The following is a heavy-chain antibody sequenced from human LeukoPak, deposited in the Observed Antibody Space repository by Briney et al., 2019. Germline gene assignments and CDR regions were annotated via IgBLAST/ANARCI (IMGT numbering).Heavy chain of an antibody. CDR3: AKAFTSYWYFDP. V-gene: IGHV3-23*02. CDR1: GFTFSSYA. J-gene: IGHJ2*01. CDR2: IGGGSGSTY. D-gene: IGHD2/OR15-2a*01. Sequence: GESLRLSCAASGFTFSSYAMNWVRQAPGKGLEWVSSIGGGSGSTYYYAVSVKGRFTVSRDNSKNTLYLQMNSLRAEDTAVYYCAKAFTSYWYFDPWGRGTLVTVSS.